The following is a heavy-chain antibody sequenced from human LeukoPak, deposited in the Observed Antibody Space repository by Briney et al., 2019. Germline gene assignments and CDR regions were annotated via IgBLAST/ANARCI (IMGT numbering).Heavy chain of an antibody. CDR2: ISSNGGST. Sequence: GGLLRLSCSATGFTFNSYPVHWVRQAPGKGLEYVSGISSNGGSTYYADSVKGRFTISRDNSKNTLYLQMSSLRAEDTAVYYCVKESGFMVAPNSAFDIWGQGTMVTVSS. D-gene: IGHD4/OR15-4a*01. V-gene: IGHV3-64D*06. CDR3: VKESGFMVAPNSAFDI. CDR1: GFTFNSYP. J-gene: IGHJ3*02.